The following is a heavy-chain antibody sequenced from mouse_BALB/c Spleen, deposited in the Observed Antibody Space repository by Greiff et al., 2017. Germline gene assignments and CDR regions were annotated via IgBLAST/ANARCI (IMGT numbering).Heavy chain of an antibody. CDR3: ARRAFAY. D-gene: IGHD3-1*01. CDR1: GFNIKDTY. V-gene: IGHV14-3*02. Sequence: EVKVVESGAELVKPGASVKLSCTASGFNIKDTYMHWVKQRPEQGLEWIGRIDPANGNTKYDPKFQGKATITADTSSNTAYLQLSSLTSEDTAVYYCARRAFAYWGQGTLVTVSA. CDR2: IDPANGNT. J-gene: IGHJ3*01.